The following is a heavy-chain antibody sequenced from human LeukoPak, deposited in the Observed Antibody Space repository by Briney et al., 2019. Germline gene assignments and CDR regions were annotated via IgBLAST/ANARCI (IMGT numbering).Heavy chain of an antibody. CDR3: ARGSRGYTYG. CDR2: IYYSGST. Sequence: SETLSLTCTVSGASVSSGSYYWSWIRQPPGKGLEWIGYIYYSGSTNYNPSLKSRVTISVDTSKNQFSLKLSSVTAADTAVYYCARGSRGYTYGWGQGTLVTVSS. V-gene: IGHV4-61*01. CDR1: GASVSSGSYY. J-gene: IGHJ4*02. D-gene: IGHD5-18*01.